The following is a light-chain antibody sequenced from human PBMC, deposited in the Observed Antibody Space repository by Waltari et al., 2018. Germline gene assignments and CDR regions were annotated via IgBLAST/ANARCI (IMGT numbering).Light chain of an antibody. J-gene: IGLJ2*01. V-gene: IGLV2-11*01. CDR3: CSYAGSYTSYVV. CDR1: SSDVGGYNY. CDR2: DVS. Sequence: QSALTQPRSVSGSPGQSVTISCTGTSSDVGGYNYVSWYQQHPGKPPKLMIYDVSKRPPGVPDCFSGSKSGTSASLTISELQADDEADYYCCSYAGSYTSYVVFGGGTKLTVL.